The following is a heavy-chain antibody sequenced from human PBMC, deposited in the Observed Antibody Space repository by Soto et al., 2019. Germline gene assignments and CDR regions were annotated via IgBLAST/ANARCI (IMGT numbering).Heavy chain of an antibody. Sequence: PGGSLRLSCAASGFTLSSSWMHWVRQAPGKGLVWVSRINSDGSRTTYADSVKGRFTISRDNAKNMLHLQMNSLRAEDTAVYYSARALTYYYDIAYWGQGTLVTVSS. V-gene: IGHV3-74*01. J-gene: IGHJ4*02. CDR1: GFTLSSSW. CDR2: INSDGSRT. D-gene: IGHD3-22*01. CDR3: ARALTYYYDIAY.